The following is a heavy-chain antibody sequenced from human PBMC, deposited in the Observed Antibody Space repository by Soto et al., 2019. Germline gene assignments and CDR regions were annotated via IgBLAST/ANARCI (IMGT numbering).Heavy chain of an antibody. CDR2: IYWNDDK. D-gene: IGHD5-18*01. V-gene: IGHV2-5*01. J-gene: IGHJ4*02. Sequence: QITLKESGPTLVKPTQTLTLTCTFSGFSLSTSGVGVGWIRQPPGKALEWLALIYWNDDKRYSPSLKSRLTITKDTSKNQVVLTMTNMDPVDTATYYCAHGLDGYSYGYFDYWGQGTLVTVSS. CDR3: AHGLDGYSYGYFDY. CDR1: GFSLSTSGVG.